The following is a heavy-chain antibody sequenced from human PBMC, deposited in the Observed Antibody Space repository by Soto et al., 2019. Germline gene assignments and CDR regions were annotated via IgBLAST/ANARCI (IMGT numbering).Heavy chain of an antibody. CDR1: GGSISSTSDH. CDR3: ATRSSGSASRGYSGNSFDP. D-gene: IGHD6-13*01. Sequence: PSETLSLTCTVSGGSISSTSDHWVWIRQPPGKGLEWIVSISYSGSTYYNPTLKSRVTISVDTSKNQFSLKLNSVTAADTSVYYGATRSSGSASRGYSGNSFDPWGQGTLVTVSS. CDR2: ISYSGST. J-gene: IGHJ5*02. V-gene: IGHV4-39*01.